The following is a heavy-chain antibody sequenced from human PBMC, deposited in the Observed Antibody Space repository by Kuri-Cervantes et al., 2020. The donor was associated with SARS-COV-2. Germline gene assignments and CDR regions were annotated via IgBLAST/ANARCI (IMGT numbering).Heavy chain of an antibody. V-gene: IGHV1-69*05. CDR3: ARGVLSSSSWTYYYYYYVDV. CDR1: GYTFTSYG. D-gene: IGHD6-13*01. Sequence: SVKVSCKASGYTFTSYGISWVRQAPGQGLEWMGGIIPIFGTANYAQKFQGRVTITTDESTSTAYMELSSLRSEDTAVYYCARGVLSSSSWTYYYYYYVDVWGKGTTVTVSS. CDR2: IIPIFGTA. J-gene: IGHJ6*03.